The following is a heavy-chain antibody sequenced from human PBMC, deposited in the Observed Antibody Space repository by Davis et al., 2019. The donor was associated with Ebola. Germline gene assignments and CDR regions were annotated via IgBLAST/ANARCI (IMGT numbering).Heavy chain of an antibody. J-gene: IGHJ6*02. CDR1: GFTFSGSA. CDR3: ARDDYGMDV. Sequence: GESLKISCAASGFTFSGSAMHWVRQAPGKGLEWVAVIWYDGSNKYYADSVKGRFTISRDNSKNTLFVQMNNLRVEDTAVYYCARDDYGMDVWGQGTTVTVSS. CDR2: IWYDGSNK. V-gene: IGHV3-33*08.